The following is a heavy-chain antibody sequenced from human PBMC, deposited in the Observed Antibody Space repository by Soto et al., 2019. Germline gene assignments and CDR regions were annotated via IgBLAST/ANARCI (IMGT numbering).Heavy chain of an antibody. J-gene: IGHJ5*02. Sequence: GGSLRLSCAASGFTFSSYAMSWVRQAPGKGLEWVSAISGSGGSTYYADSVKGRFTISRDNSKNTLYLQMNSLRAEDTAVYYGAKVGRVWATANWFDPWGQGTLVTVSS. D-gene: IGHD1-26*01. CDR1: GFTFSSYA. V-gene: IGHV3-23*01. CDR3: AKVGRVWATANWFDP. CDR2: ISGSGGST.